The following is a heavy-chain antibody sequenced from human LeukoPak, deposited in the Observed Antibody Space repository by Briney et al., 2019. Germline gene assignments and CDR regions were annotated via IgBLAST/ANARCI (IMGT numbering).Heavy chain of an antibody. CDR3: ARESRFLEWSADY. Sequence: PSQTLSLTCTVSGGSISSGDYYWRWVRQPPGTGLEWVGYIYYSGSTYYNPSLKSRGTISVDTSKNQFSLKLSSVTAADTAVYYCARESRFLEWSADYWGQGTLVTVSS. D-gene: IGHD3-3*01. V-gene: IGHV4-30-4*08. J-gene: IGHJ4*02. CDR2: IYYSGST. CDR1: GGSISSGDYY.